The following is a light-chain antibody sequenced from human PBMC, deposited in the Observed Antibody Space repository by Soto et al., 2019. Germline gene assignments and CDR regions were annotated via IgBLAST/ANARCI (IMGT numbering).Light chain of an antibody. CDR1: SSDIGGYNY. V-gene: IGLV2-14*01. Sequence: QSALTQHASVSGSPGQSITISCTGTSSDIGGYNYVSWYHQHPGKAPKLMIFDVSSRPSGVSNRFSGSKSGNTASLTISGLQAEDEAEYYCSSYTSSSTLVFGGGTKLTVL. CDR2: DVS. J-gene: IGLJ2*01. CDR3: SSYTSSSTLV.